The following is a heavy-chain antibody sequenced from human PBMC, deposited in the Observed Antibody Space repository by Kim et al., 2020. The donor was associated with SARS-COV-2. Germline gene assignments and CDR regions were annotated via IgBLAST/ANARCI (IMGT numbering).Heavy chain of an antibody. CDR3: ARDATHYYGSGSLDY. D-gene: IGHD3-10*01. J-gene: IGHJ4*02. V-gene: IGHV3-30*07. Sequence: ADSVRGRFTISRDNSKNTLYLQRNSLRAEDTAVYYCARDATHYYGSGSLDYWGQGTLVTVSS.